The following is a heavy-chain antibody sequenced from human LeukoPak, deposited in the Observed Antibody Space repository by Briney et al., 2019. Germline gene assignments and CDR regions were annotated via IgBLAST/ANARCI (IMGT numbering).Heavy chain of an antibody. V-gene: IGHV4-61*02. Sequence: SQTLSLTCTVSGGSINSGNYYWSWIRQPAGKGLEWIGRIHTSGSTNSNPSLKSRVTISVDTSKNQFSLKLSSVTAADTAVYYCARGAQVVPASVWFDPWGQETLVTVSS. CDR3: ARGAQVVPASVWFDP. CDR2: IHTSGST. CDR1: GGSINSGNYY. D-gene: IGHD2-2*01. J-gene: IGHJ5*02.